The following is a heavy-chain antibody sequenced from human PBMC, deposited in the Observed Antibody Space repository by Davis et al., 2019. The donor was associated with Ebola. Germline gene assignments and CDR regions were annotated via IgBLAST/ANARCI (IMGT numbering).Heavy chain of an antibody. CDR3: ARDNNWNYRGPFDY. Sequence: AASVKVSCKASGGTFSSYAISWVRQAPGQGLEWMGGIIPIFGTANYAQKFQGRVTMTTDTSTSTAYMELRSLRSDDTAVYYCARDNNWNYRGPFDYWGQGTLVTVSS. V-gene: IGHV1-69*05. CDR1: GGTFSSYA. J-gene: IGHJ4*02. CDR2: IIPIFGTA. D-gene: IGHD1-7*01.